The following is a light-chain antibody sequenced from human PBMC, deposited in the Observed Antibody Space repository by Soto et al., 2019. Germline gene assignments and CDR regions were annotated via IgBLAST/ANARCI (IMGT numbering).Light chain of an antibody. CDR2: AAS. J-gene: IGKJ2*01. V-gene: IGKV1-39*01. Sequence: DIQMTQSPSSLSASVGDRVTITCRASQSISSYLNWYQPKPGKAPKLLIYAASSLQSGVPSRFSGIGSWTDFTLTISSLQPEDSATYYCPQSYSTPHTIGQGNKLEIK. CDR1: QSISSY. CDR3: PQSYSTPHT.